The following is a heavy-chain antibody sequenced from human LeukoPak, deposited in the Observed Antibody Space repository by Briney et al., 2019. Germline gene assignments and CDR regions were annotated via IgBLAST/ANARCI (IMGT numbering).Heavy chain of an antibody. V-gene: IGHV4-34*01. Sequence: SETLSLTCAVYGVSFSGYYWSWIRQPPGKGLEWIGEINHSGSTNYNPSLKSRVTISVDTSKNQFSLKLSSVTAADTAVYYCARGGEEDNWFDPWGQGTLVTVSS. J-gene: IGHJ5*02. CDR2: INHSGST. CDR1: GVSFSGYY. CDR3: ARGGEEDNWFDP.